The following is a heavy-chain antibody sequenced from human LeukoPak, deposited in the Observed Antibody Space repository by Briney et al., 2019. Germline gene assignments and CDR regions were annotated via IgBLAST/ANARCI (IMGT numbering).Heavy chain of an antibody. J-gene: IGHJ4*02. V-gene: IGHV4-59*01. Sequence: SETLSLTCTVSGGSISSYYWSWIRQPPGKGLEWIGYIYYSGSTNYNPSLKSRVTISVDTSKNQFSMKLSSVTAADTAVYYCARVHSGSRTYYFDYWGQGTLVTVSS. CDR3: ARVHSGSRTYYFDY. D-gene: IGHD1-26*01. CDR1: GGSISSYY. CDR2: IYYSGST.